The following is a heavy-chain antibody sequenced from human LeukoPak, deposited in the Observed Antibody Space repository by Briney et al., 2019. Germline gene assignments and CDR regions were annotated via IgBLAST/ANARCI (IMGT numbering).Heavy chain of an antibody. J-gene: IGHJ5*02. CDR1: GFTFSTDA. Sequence: GGSLRLSCAASGFTFSTDAMHWVRQAPGKGLEWVSAISSNGRGTYYVNSVKGRFTISRDNSKNTVYLQMNSLRAEDTAVYYCALHHGSYYLGRWFDPWGQGTLVTV. V-gene: IGHV3-64*01. CDR2: ISSNGRGT. CDR3: ALHHGSYYLGRWFDP. D-gene: IGHD1-26*01.